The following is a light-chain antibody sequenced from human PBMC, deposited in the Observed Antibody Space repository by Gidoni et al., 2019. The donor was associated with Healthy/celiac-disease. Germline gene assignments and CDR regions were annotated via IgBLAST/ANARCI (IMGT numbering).Light chain of an antibody. CDR3: QQYDNLPIT. V-gene: IGKV1-33*01. CDR2: DAS. CDR1: QDISNY. J-gene: IGKJ5*01. Sequence: PMTPTPSSLSASVGDRVTITCPASQDISNYLNWYQQKPGKAPKLLIYDASNFETGVPSRFSGSGSGTDFTFTISSLQPEDIATYYCQQYDNLPITFGQGTRLEIK.